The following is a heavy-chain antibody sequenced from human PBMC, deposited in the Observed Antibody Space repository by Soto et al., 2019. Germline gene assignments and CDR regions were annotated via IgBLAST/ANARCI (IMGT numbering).Heavy chain of an antibody. Sequence: QVQLVQSGAEVKKPGASVKVSCKASGYTFSDHDINWVRQATGQGPEWLGWMNPNSGDTGYAQNFQGRVTMTRDNSIRTAYMELSCLRSEDTAVYYCARVGGNWNDDYFDYWGQGTLVTVSS. CDR1: GYTFSDHD. V-gene: IGHV1-8*01. CDR3: ARVGGNWNDDYFDY. D-gene: IGHD1-1*01. CDR2: MNPNSGDT. J-gene: IGHJ4*02.